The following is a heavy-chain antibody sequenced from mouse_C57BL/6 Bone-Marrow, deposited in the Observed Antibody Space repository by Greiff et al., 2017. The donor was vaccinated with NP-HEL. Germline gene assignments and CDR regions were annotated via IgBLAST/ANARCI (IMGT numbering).Heavy chain of an antibody. CDR3: AIIYYGNFYYAMDY. Sequence: QVQLQQSGAELARPGASVKMSCKASGYTFTSYTMHWVKQRPGQGLEWIGYINPSSGYTKYIQKFKDKATLTADKSSSTAYMQLSSLTSEDSAVYYCAIIYYGNFYYAMDYWGQGTSVTVSS. V-gene: IGHV1-4*01. D-gene: IGHD2-1*01. CDR1: GYTFTSYT. J-gene: IGHJ4*01. CDR2: INPSSGYT.